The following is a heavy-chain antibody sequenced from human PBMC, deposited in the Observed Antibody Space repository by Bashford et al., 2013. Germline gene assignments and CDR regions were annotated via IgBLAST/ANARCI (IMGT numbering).Heavy chain of an antibody. CDR3: AKDVDYYGSGRTHYFDY. V-gene: IGHV3-30*02. D-gene: IGHD3-10*01. J-gene: IGHJ4*02. Sequence: SVKGRFTISRDSSENTLYLQMNSLRAEDTAVYYCAKDVDYYGSGRTHYFDYWGQGTLVTVSS.